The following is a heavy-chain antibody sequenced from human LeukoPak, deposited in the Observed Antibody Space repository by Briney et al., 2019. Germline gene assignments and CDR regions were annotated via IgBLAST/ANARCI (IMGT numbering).Heavy chain of an antibody. V-gene: IGHV3-73*01. CDR2: IRSKANSYAT. CDR1: GFTFSGSV. J-gene: IGHJ4*02. D-gene: IGHD6-13*01. Sequence: PGGSLRLSCAASGFTFSGSVMHWVRQASGKGLEWVGRIRSKANSYATAYAASVKGRFTISRDDSKNTAYLQMNSLKTEDTAVYYCTTFLIEAASEGFDYWGQGPWSPSPQ. CDR3: TTFLIEAASEGFDY.